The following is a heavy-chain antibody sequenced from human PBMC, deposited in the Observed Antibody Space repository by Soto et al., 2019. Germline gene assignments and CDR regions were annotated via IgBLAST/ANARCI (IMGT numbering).Heavy chain of an antibody. Sequence: QVQLVESGGGVVQPGRSLRLSCAASGFTFSSYAMHWVRQAPGKGLEWVAVISYDGSNKYYADSVKGRFTISRDNSKNTLYLQMNSLRAEDTAVYYRARVLRSGPYYYYYGMDVWGQVTTVTVAS. V-gene: IGHV3-30-3*01. CDR3: ARVLRSGPYYYYYGMDV. D-gene: IGHD4-17*01. J-gene: IGHJ6*02. CDR1: GFTFSSYA. CDR2: ISYDGSNK.